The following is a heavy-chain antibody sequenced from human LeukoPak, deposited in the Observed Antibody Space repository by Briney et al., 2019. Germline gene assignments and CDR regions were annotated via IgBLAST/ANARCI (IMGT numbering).Heavy chain of an antibody. CDR1: GGSISSSSYY. J-gene: IGHJ4*02. Sequence: SETLSLTCTVSGGSISSSSYYWGWIRQPPGKGLEWIGSIYYSGSTYYNPSLKSRVTISVDTSKSQFSLKLSSVTAADTAVYYCARGYYDYVWGSYRYYYFDYWGQGTLVTVSS. D-gene: IGHD3-16*02. CDR2: IYYSGST. V-gene: IGHV4-39*01. CDR3: ARGYYDYVWGSYRYYYFDY.